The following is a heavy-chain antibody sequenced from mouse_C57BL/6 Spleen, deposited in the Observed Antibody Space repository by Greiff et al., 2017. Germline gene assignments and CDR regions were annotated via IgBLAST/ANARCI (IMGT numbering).Heavy chain of an antibody. D-gene: IGHD1-1*01. CDR3: APITTGDYFDY. V-gene: IGHV1-82*01. Sequence: VQLQQSGPELVKPGASVKISCKASGYAFSSSWMNWVKQRPGKGLEWIGRIYPGDGDTNYNGKFKGKATLTADKSSSTAYMQLSSLTSEDSAVYFCAPITTGDYFDYWGQGTTLTVSS. CDR2: IYPGDGDT. J-gene: IGHJ2*01. CDR1: GYAFSSSW.